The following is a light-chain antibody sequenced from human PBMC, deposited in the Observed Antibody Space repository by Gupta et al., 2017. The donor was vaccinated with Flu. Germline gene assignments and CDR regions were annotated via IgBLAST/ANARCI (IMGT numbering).Light chain of an antibody. J-gene: IGLJ3*02. CDR3: AAWDDSLSAGV. CDR1: SSNIGSNY. V-gene: IGLV1-47*01. Sequence: QSVLTQPPSASETPGQRVTISCSGSSSNIGSNYVYWYRQLPGTAPKLLIYRDNQRPSGVPDRFSGSKSGTSASLVIGGLRSEDEADYYCAAWDDSLSAGVFGGGTKLTVL. CDR2: RDN.